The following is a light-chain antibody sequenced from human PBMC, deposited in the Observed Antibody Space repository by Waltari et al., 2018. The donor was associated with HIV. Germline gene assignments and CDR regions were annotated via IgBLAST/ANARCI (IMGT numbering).Light chain of an antibody. Sequence: DIQMTQSPSTLSASVGGRVTITCRASQSISSWLAWYQQKPGKAPKLLINDASNLERGVPSRFTGSGSGTDFSFTINSLQPEDIATYYCQQYDNLPHTFGQGTKLEIK. J-gene: IGKJ2*01. CDR3: QQYDNLPHT. CDR2: DAS. V-gene: IGKV1-33*01. CDR1: QSISSW.